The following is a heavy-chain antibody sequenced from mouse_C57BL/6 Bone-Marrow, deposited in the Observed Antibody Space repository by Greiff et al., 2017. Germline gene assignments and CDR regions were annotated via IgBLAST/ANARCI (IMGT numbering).Heavy chain of an antibody. J-gene: IGHJ4*01. V-gene: IGHV2-5*01. D-gene: IGHD2-3*01. Sequence: QVQLKESGPGLVQPSQSLSITCTVSGFSLTSYGVHWVRQSPGKGLEWLGVIWRGGSTDYNAAFMSRLSITKDNSKSQVFFKMNSLQADDTAIYYCDKFDGYPYAMDYWGQGTSVTVSS. CDR3: DKFDGYPYAMDY. CDR1: GFSLTSYG. CDR2: IWRGGST.